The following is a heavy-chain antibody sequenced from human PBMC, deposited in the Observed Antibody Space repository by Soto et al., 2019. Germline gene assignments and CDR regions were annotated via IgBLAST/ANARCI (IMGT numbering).Heavy chain of an antibody. CDR2: MSHSGGT. CDR3: ARVERGTATTVVDAFDI. CDR1: GGSVNSGNYY. J-gene: IGHJ3*02. D-gene: IGHD1-1*01. Sequence: SETLSLTCAFFGGSVNSGNYYWSWIRQPPGKGLEWIGEMSHSGGTHFNPSLKSRVTISVDTSKNQFSLKMSSVTAADTALYYCARVERGTATTVVDAFDIWGPGTMVTGSS. V-gene: IGHV4-61*01.